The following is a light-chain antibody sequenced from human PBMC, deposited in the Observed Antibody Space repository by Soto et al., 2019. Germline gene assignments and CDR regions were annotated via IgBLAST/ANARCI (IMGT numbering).Light chain of an antibody. Sequence: DIHITQRPSTLSASLGDRAMVTCRASQSINIWLAWYQQKPGKAPKLLIYDASSLQSGVPSRFTGRGYGTEFTLTISSLQPDDFATYYCQQYNSYSRTFGQGTKVDI. CDR2: DAS. CDR1: QSINIW. V-gene: IGKV1-5*01. J-gene: IGKJ1*01. CDR3: QQYNSYSRT.